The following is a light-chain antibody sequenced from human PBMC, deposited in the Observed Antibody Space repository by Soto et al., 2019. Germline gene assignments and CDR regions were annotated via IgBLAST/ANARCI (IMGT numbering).Light chain of an antibody. J-gene: IGKJ5*01. CDR3: QQYVGLPIT. V-gene: IGKV3-20*01. CDR2: GAS. CDR1: QRVSSTY. Sequence: EIVLTQSPGTLSLSPEERATLSCRASQRVSSTYLAWYQQKPGQAPRLLIYGASSRATGIQDRFSGSGSGTDFTLTIRRAAPEDFAVYYCQQYVGLPITFGQGTRLEIK.